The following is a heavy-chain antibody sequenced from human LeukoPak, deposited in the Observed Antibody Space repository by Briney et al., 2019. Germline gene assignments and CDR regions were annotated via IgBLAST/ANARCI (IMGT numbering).Heavy chain of an antibody. CDR1: GYTFTSHG. CDR3: AREYYSGSYYFDY. CDR2: ISPYNGNT. Sequence: ASVKVSCKASGYTFTSHGINWVRQAPGQGLEWMGWISPYNGNTNYAQNLQARVTMTTDTSTSTAYMELRSLRSDDTAVYYCAREYYSGSYYFDYWGQGTLVTVSS. D-gene: IGHD1-26*01. J-gene: IGHJ4*02. V-gene: IGHV1-18*01.